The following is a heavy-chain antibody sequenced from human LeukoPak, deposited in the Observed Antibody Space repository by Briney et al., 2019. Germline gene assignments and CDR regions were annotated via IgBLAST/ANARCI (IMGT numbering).Heavy chain of an antibody. V-gene: IGHV3-48*03. CDR3: AELGITMIGGV. Sequence: GGSLRLSCTASGFTFGDYAMSWFRQAPGKGLEWVSYISSSGSTIYYADSVKGRFTISRDNAKNSLYLQMNSLRAEDTAVYYCAELGITMIGGVWGKGTTVTVSS. CDR2: ISSSGSTI. D-gene: IGHD3-10*02. CDR1: GFTFGDYA. J-gene: IGHJ6*04.